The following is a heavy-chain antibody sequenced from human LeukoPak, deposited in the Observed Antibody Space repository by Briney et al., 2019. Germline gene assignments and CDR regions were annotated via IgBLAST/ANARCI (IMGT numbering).Heavy chain of an antibody. D-gene: IGHD1-26*01. J-gene: IGHJ3*02. CDR3: ARTIVGASDAFDI. CDR2: IYYSGST. CDR1: GGSISGYY. Sequence: SETLSLTCTVSGGSISGYYWSWIRQPPGKGLEWIGYIYYSGSTNYNPSLKSRVTISVDTSKNQFSLKLSSVTAADTAVYYCARTIVGASDAFDIWGQGTMVTVSS. V-gene: IGHV4-59*08.